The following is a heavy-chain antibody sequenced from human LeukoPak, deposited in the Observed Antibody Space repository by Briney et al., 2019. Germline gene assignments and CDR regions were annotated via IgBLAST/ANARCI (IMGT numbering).Heavy chain of an antibody. V-gene: IGHV4-30-2*01. D-gene: IGHD3-3*01. J-gene: IGHJ6*02. CDR1: GGSISSGGHS. CDR2: IYHSGSGST. CDR3: ARINDFWSGPTLDV. Sequence: SETLSLTCTVSGGSISSGGHSWSWIRQPPGKGLEWIGYIYHSGSGSTYYNPSLKSRVTISIDKSKHQFSLKLNSVIAAATAVYSCARINDFWSGPTLDVWGQGTTVTVSS.